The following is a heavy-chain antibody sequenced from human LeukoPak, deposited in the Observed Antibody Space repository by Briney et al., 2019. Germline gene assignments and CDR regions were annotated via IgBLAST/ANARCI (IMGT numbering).Heavy chain of an antibody. CDR2: INPNSGGT. D-gene: IGHD3-10*01. CDR1: GYTFTGYY. CDR3: ARDKILWFRELLGY. J-gene: IGHJ4*02. V-gene: IGHV1-2*02. Sequence: ASVKVSCKASGYTFTGYYMHWVRQAHGQGLEWMGWINPNSGGTNYAQKFQGRVTMTRDTSISTAYMELSRLRSDDTAVYYCARDKILWFRELLGYWGQGTLVTVSS.